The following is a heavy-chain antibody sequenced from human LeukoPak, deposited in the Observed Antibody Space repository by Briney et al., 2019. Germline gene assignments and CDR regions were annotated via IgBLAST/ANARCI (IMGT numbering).Heavy chain of an antibody. CDR2: IYTSGST. D-gene: IGHD1-26*01. V-gene: IGHV4-4*07. J-gene: IGHJ4*02. CDR1: GGSISSYY. CDR3: ASHTSSGSYFDY. Sequence: SETLSLTCTVSGGSISSYYWSWIRQPAGKGLEWIGRIYTSGSTYYNPSLESRVTISVDNSKNQFSLKLSSVTAADTAVYYCASHTSSGSYFDYWGQGTLVTVSS.